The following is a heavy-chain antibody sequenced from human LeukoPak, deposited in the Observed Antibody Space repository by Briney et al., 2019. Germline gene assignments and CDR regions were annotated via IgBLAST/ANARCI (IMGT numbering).Heavy chain of an antibody. D-gene: IGHD6-19*01. Sequence: QAGGSLRLSCAASGFTFSSYAMHWVRQAPGKGLEWVAVISYDGSNKYYADSVKGRFTISRDNSKNTLYLQMNSLRAEDTAVYYCARSYSSGLDYWGQGTLVTVSS. J-gene: IGHJ4*02. CDR2: ISYDGSNK. CDR1: GFTFSSYA. CDR3: ARSYSSGLDY. V-gene: IGHV3-30-3*01.